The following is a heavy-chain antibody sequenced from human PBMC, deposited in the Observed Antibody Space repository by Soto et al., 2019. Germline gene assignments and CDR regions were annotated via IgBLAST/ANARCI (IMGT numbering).Heavy chain of an antibody. Sequence: PSAALSITCTVSGGSISTGGYYWKWIRQHPGKGLEWIGYFYYSGSTYYNPSLKSRVTISVKTSKNQFSLKLSSVTAADTAVYYRARSVFPWGQGTLVTVS. CDR2: FYYSGST. J-gene: IGHJ5*02. CDR3: ARSVFP. CDR1: GGSISTGGYY. V-gene: IGHV4-31*03.